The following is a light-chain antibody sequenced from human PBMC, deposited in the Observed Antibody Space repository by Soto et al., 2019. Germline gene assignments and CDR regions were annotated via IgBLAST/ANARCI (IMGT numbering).Light chain of an antibody. CDR2: WAS. CDR3: QQYYSTPWT. Sequence: DIVMTQSPDSLAVSLGERATINCKSSQSVLYSSNNKNYLAWYQQKPGQPPKLLIYWASTRESGVPDRFSGSGSETDFTLTISSLHAEDVAVYYCQQYYSTPWTFGQGTKVEI. J-gene: IGKJ1*01. CDR1: QSVLYSSNNKNY. V-gene: IGKV4-1*01.